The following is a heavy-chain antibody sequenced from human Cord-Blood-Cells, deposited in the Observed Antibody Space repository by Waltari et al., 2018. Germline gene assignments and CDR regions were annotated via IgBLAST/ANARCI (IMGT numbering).Heavy chain of an antibody. CDR1: GGSISSGGYS. CDR2: IYHSGST. D-gene: IGHD3-3*01. CDR3: ARDRKDFWSGYYYYYGMDV. Sequence: QLQLQESGSGLVKPSQTLSLTCAVSGGSISSGGYSWSWIRQPPGNGLEWIGYIYHSGSTYYNPSLKSRVTISVDRSKNQFSLKLSSVTAADTAVYYCARDRKDFWSGYYYYYGMDVWGQGTTVTVSS. J-gene: IGHJ6*02. V-gene: IGHV4-30-2*01.